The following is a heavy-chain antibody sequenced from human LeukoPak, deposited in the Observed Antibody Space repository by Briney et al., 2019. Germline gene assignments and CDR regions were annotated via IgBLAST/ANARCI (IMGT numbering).Heavy chain of an antibody. Sequence: GGSLRLSCAASGFTVSNNYMSWVRQAPGKGLEWVSVIYSGDSTYYADSVKGRFTTSRDNSKNTLYLQMNSLRAEDTAVYYCARDVAGGRYFPYCFDYWGQGALVTVSS. D-gene: IGHD2/OR15-2a*01. CDR1: GFTVSNNY. CDR2: IYSGDST. V-gene: IGHV3-53*01. J-gene: IGHJ4*02. CDR3: ARDVAGGRYFPYCFDY.